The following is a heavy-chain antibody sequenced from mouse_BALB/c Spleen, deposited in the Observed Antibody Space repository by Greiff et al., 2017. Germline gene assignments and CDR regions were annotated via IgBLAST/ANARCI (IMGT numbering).Heavy chain of an antibody. D-gene: IGHD3-3*01. J-gene: IGHJ2*01. Sequence: DVKLVESGGGLVQPGGSLRLSCATSGFTFTDYYMSWVRQPPGKALEWLGFIRNKANGYTTEYSASVKGRFTISRDNSQSILYLQMNTLRAEDSATYYCARDGWDYFDYWGQGTTLTVSS. CDR2: IRNKANGYTT. CDR3: ARDGWDYFDY. V-gene: IGHV7-3*02. CDR1: GFTFTDYY.